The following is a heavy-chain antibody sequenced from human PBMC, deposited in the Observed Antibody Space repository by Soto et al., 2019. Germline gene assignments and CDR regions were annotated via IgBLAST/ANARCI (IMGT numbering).Heavy chain of an antibody. CDR2: IYPGDSDT. V-gene: IGHV5-51*01. CDR1: GYSFTRYW. D-gene: IGHD2-2*01. CDR3: ARPLPSLRRFPAPAFDI. J-gene: IGHJ3*02. Sequence: PGESLKISCKGFGYSFTRYWIGWVRQMPGKGLEWMGIIYPGDSDTRYSPSFQGQVTISADKSISTAYLQWSSLKASDTAMYYCARPLPSLRRFPAPAFDIWGQGTMVTVSS.